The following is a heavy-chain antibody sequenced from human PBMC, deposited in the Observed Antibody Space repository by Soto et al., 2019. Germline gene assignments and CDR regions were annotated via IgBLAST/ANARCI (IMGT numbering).Heavy chain of an antibody. V-gene: IGHV1-46*01. Sequence: ASVKVSCKASGYTFTSYYMHWVRQAPGQGLEWMAIINPLPTSGSTNYAQKFQGRVTVTRDTSTSTVYLELSSLRSDDTAVYYCARDLAAAAYWGQGTLVTVSS. D-gene: IGHD6-13*01. CDR1: GYTFTSYY. J-gene: IGHJ4*02. CDR3: ARDLAAAAY. CDR2: INPLPTSGST.